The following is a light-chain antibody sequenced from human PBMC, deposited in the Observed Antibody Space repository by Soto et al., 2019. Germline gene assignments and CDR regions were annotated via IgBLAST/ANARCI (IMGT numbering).Light chain of an antibody. Sequence: EIVLTQSPGTLSLSPGERATLSCRASQSVSSSYLAWYQQKPCQAPRLLIYGASSRATGIPDRFSGSGSGTDFSLTISRLELEDFAVYYCQQYGSSPPTFGQGTKVDIK. J-gene: IGKJ1*01. V-gene: IGKV3-20*01. CDR3: QQYGSSPPT. CDR2: GAS. CDR1: QSVSSSY.